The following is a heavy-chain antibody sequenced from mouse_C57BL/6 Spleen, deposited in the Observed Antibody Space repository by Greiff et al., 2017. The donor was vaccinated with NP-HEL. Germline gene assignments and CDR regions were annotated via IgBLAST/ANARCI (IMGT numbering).Heavy chain of an antibody. D-gene: IGHD4-1*01. CDR1: RFTFSSYA. CDR2: ISDGGSYT. V-gene: IGHV5-4*01. CDR3: ARDSGTGYFDY. Sequence: EVKLMESGGGLVKPGGSLKLSCAASRFTFSSYAMSWVRQTPEKRLEWVATISDGGSYTYYPDNVKGRFTISRDNAKNNLYLQMSHLKSEDTAMYYCARDSGTGYFDYWGQGTTLTVSS. J-gene: IGHJ2*01.